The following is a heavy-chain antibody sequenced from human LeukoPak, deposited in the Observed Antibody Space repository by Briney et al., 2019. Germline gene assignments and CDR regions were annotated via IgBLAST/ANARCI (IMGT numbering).Heavy chain of an antibody. CDR2: ISGSGVTT. D-gene: IGHD1-26*01. V-gene: IGHV3-23*01. CDR1: GFPFSNYA. J-gene: IGHJ4*02. CDR3: ARKDLPTIVGAADY. Sequence: GGSLRLSCAASGFPFSNYAMSWVRQAPGKGLEWVSAISGSGVTTYYVDSVEGRFTISRDNSKNTLYLQMNSLRAEDTAVYYCARKDLPTIVGAADYWGQGTLVTVSS.